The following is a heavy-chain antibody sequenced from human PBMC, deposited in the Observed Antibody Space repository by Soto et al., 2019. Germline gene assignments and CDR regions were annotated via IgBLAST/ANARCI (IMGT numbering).Heavy chain of an antibody. CDR2: IDPSDSYT. CDR1: GYSFTSYW. V-gene: IGHV5-10-1*01. J-gene: IGHJ6*02. D-gene: IGHD2-2*02. Sequence: PGESLKISCKGSGYSFTSYWISWVRQMPGKGLEWMGRIDPSDSYTNYSPSFQGHVTISADKSISTAYLQWSSLKASDTAMYYCARVDYFSSTSCYRHYYYSMDDWGQGTTVTVSS. CDR3: ARVDYFSSTSCYRHYYYSMDD.